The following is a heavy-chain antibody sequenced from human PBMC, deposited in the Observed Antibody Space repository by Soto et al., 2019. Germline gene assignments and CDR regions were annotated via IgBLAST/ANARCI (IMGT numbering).Heavy chain of an antibody. V-gene: IGHV1-3*04. CDR3: ARDRAVDWYFDL. CDR1: GYTFSSCA. CDR2: INTDNGNT. J-gene: IGHJ2*01. Sequence: QVQIVQSGAEVKKPGASVKVSCKASGYTFSSCAIHWVRQAPGQRLEWLGWINTDNGNTKYSQKFKGRVTITRDTSATTVYMELSSLRSEDTAVYYCARDRAVDWYFDLWGRGTRVTVSS. D-gene: IGHD2-15*01.